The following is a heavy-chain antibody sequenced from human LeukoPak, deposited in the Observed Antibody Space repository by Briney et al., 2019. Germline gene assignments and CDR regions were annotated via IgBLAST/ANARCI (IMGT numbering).Heavy chain of an antibody. CDR3: ARRLLRWHRYNWFDP. CDR2: IYPGDSAGDSDT. D-gene: IGHD3-9*01. CDR1: GYSFTNYW. Sequence: GESLKISCKGSGYSFTNYWIGWVRQMPGKGLEWMGIIYPGDSAGDSDTRYSPSFRGQVTISADKSISTAYLQWSSLKASDTAMYYCARRLLRWHRYNWFDPWGQGTLVTVSS. J-gene: IGHJ5*02. V-gene: IGHV5-51*01.